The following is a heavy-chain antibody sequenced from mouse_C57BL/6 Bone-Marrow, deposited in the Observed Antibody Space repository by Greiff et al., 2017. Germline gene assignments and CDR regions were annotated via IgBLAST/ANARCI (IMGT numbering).Heavy chain of an antibody. D-gene: IGHD3-2*02. CDR2: LSSGSSTI. J-gene: IGHJ3*01. CDR1: GFTFSDYG. Sequence: EVMLVESGGGLVKPGGSLKLSCAASGFTFSDYGMHWVRQAPEKGLEWVAYLSSGSSTIYYADTVKGRFTISRDNAKNTLFLQMTSLRSEDTAMYYCARPRQLRLPAWFAYWGQGTLVTVSA. V-gene: IGHV5-17*01. CDR3: ARPRQLRLPAWFAY.